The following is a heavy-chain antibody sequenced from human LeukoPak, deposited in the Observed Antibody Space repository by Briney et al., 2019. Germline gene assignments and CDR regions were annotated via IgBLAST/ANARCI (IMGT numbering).Heavy chain of an antibody. CDR3: ARDLSYWQQLVTYAEYFQH. CDR1: GFTFSSYA. V-gene: IGHV3-30-3*01. Sequence: QSGGSLRLSCAASGFTFSSYAMHWVRQAPGKGLEWVAVISYDGSNKYYADSVKGRFTISRDNSKNTLYLQMNSLRAEDTAVYYCARDLSYWQQLVTYAEYFQHWGQGTLVTVSS. J-gene: IGHJ1*01. CDR2: ISYDGSNK. D-gene: IGHD6-13*01.